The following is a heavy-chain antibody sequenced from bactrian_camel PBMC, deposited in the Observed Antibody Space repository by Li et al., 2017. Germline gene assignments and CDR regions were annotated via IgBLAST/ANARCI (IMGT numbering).Heavy chain of an antibody. D-gene: IGHD1*01. Sequence: QLVESGGGLVQPGGSLRLSCAASGFTFSSSWMYWVRQAPGKGLEWVSDIDSSGRNAYYAESVKGRFTTSLGNAKNIVYLQMDSLKPEDTGMYFCAVKLGLMDISTLMMGGKDYYAMDYWGKGTQVTVS. CDR2: IDSSGRNA. CDR1: GFTFSSSW. V-gene: IGHV3S25*01. J-gene: IGHJ7*01.